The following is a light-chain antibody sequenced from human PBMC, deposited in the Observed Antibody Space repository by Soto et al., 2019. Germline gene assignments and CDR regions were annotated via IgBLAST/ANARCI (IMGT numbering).Light chain of an antibody. Sequence: QSVLTQPASVSGSPGQSITLSCTGTSSDVGGYNFVSWYQQQPGKAPKLMVYEVTNRPSGVSYRVSCSKSGNTASLSISRLQAEDEADYFCSSYTGSGTLIFGGGTKLAVL. J-gene: IGLJ2*01. V-gene: IGLV2-14*01. CDR2: EVT. CDR1: SSDVGGYNF. CDR3: SSYTGSGTLI.